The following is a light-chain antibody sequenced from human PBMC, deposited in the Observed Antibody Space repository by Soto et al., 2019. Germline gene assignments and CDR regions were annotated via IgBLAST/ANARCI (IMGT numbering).Light chain of an antibody. J-gene: IGKJ1*01. CDR1: QSISTY. Sequence: DIQMTQSPSSLSASVGDRVTITCRASQSISTYLIWYQQKPGKAPKLLIYATSSLQSGVPSRFSGSGSGTDFTLTISSLQPEDFATYYCQQSYSTPPWTFGQGTKV. V-gene: IGKV1-39*01. CDR3: QQSYSTPPWT. CDR2: ATS.